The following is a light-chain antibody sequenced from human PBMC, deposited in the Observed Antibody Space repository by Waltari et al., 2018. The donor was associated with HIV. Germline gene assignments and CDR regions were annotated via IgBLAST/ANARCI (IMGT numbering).Light chain of an antibody. J-gene: IGLJ6*01. CDR2: RND. CDR1: SSHVGKNY. Sequence: QSGLSQPPSTSRPPGQRVVISCSGDSSHVGKNYVSWFQQLPGAAPRLLIYRNDRRPSGVPDRFAAAKSGTSASLVISGLRSDDEADYFCASWDDALSSWLFGGGTKLTVL. V-gene: IGLV1-47*01. CDR3: ASWDDALSSWL.